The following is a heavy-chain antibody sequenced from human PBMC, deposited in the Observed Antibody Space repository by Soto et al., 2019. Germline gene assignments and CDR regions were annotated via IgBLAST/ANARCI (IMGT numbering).Heavy chain of an antibody. Sequence: QVQLQESGPGLVKPSQTLSLTCIVSGGSIRSGGYFWSWVRQHPGKGLEWIGNIYYNSGSTYYTPSLDSRLSISVDASKNQFSRHLSSVTAADTAVYFCTREKPLPYSSGSGKGYYGMDVWGQGTRVIVS. CDR2: IYYNSGST. D-gene: IGHD3-10*01. V-gene: IGHV4-31*03. CDR3: TREKPLPYSSGSGKGYYGMDV. CDR1: GGSIRSGGYF. J-gene: IGHJ6*02.